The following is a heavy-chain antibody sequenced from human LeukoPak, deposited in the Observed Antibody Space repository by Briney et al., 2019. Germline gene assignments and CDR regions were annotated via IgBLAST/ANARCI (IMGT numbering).Heavy chain of an antibody. CDR1: GGSISSYY. Sequence: SETLSLTCTVSGGSISSYYWSWIRQPPGEGLEWIGYIYYSGSTNYNPSLKSRVTISVDTSKNQFSLKLSSVTAADTAVYYCARGHFDILTGYGDYFDYWGQGTLVTVSS. V-gene: IGHV4-59*01. CDR2: IYYSGST. CDR3: ARGHFDILTGYGDYFDY. J-gene: IGHJ4*02. D-gene: IGHD3-9*01.